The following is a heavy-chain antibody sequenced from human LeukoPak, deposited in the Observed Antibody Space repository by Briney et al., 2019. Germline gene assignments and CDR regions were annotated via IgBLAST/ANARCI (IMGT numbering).Heavy chain of an antibody. CDR1: GGSFSGYY. CDR2: INHSGST. CDR3: ARGRGGIAVAGPLRY. V-gene: IGHV4-34*01. Sequence: SETLSLTCAVYGGSFSGYYWSWIRQPPGKGLEWIGEINHSGSTNYNPSLKSRVTISVDTSKNQFSLKLSSVTAADTAVYYCARGRGGIAVAGPLRYWGQGTLVIVSS. J-gene: IGHJ4*02. D-gene: IGHD6-19*01.